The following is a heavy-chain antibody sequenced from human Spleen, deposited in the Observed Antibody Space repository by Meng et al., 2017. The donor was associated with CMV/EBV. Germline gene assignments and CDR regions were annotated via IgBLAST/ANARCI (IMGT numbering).Heavy chain of an antibody. Sequence: SYAMSWVRQAPWNGLEWLSVIYSGGSSTYYADSVKGRFTISRDNSKNTLYLQMNSLRAEDTAVYYCAKGTYYDILTGYLTRPYFDYWGQGTLVTVSS. D-gene: IGHD3-9*01. J-gene: IGHJ4*02. CDR1: SYA. CDR2: IYSGGSST. CDR3: AKGTYYDILTGYLTRPYFDY. V-gene: IGHV3-23*03.